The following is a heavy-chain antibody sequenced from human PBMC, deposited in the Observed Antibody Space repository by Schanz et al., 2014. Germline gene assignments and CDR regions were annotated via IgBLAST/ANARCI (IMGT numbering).Heavy chain of an antibody. Sequence: QVQLVQSGAEVKKPGASVKVSCKASGYTFTGYHMHWVRQAPGQGLEWMGRINPNSGAANYAQKFQGRVTLTRDTSRSTAYMELSRLTSDDTAFYYCARDWSGYDPIHFFDYWGQGTLVTVSS. D-gene: IGHD5-12*01. J-gene: IGHJ4*02. CDR3: ARDWSGYDPIHFFDY. CDR2: INPNSGAA. V-gene: IGHV1-2*06. CDR1: GYTFTGYH.